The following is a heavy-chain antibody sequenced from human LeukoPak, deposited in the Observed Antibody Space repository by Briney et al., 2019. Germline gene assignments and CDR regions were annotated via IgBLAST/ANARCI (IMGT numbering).Heavy chain of an antibody. D-gene: IGHD4-17*01. CDR1: GYGFSNYW. V-gene: IGHV5-51*01. CDR3: ASGAKGTVSGFWYFDL. CDR2: IYPGDSNT. J-gene: IGHJ2*01. Sequence: GESLKISCQGSGYGFSNYWIAWVRQMPGRGLEWLGIIYPGDSNTRYSPSFQGHVTISADKSISTAFLQWNSLKASDSAIYLCASGAKGTVSGFWYFDLWGRGTLVTVSS.